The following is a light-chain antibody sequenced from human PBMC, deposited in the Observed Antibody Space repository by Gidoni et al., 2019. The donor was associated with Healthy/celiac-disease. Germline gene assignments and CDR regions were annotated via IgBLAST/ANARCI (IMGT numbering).Light chain of an antibody. Sequence: EIVMTQSPATLSVSPGERATLSRRTSQSVSSNFAWYQQKPGQAPRLLIYGASTRATSIPARFSGSASGTEFTLTISSLQSEDFAVYCCQQYNNWPLTFGGGTKVEIK. CDR3: QQYNNWPLT. J-gene: IGKJ4*01. CDR1: QSVSSN. CDR2: GAS. V-gene: IGKV3-15*01.